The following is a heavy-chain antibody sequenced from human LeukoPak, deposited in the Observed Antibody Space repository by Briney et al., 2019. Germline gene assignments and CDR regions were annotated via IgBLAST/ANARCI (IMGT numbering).Heavy chain of an antibody. Sequence: ASVKVSCKASGYTFTSYYMHWVRQAPGQGLEWMGIINPSGGSTSYAQKFQGRVTMTRDMSTSTVYMELSSLRSEGTAVYYCARDWRVSMVQDYYYYMDVWGKGTTVTVSS. V-gene: IGHV1-46*01. CDR3: ARDWRVSMVQDYYYYMDV. D-gene: IGHD3-10*01. CDR1: GYTFTSYY. CDR2: INPSGGST. J-gene: IGHJ6*03.